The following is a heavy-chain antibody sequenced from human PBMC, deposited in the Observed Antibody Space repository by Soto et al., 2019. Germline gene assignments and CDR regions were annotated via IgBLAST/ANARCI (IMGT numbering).Heavy chain of an antibody. V-gene: IGHV3-23*01. CDR1: GFTFSSYA. CDR3: AKDSGFGESPNWFDP. Sequence: PGGSLRLSCAASGFTFSSYAMSWVRQAPGKGLEWVSAISGSGGSTYYADSVKGRFTISRDNSKNTLYLQMNSLRAEDTAVYYCAKDSGFGESPNWFDPWGQGTLVTVSS. CDR2: ISGSGGST. J-gene: IGHJ5*02. D-gene: IGHD3-10*01.